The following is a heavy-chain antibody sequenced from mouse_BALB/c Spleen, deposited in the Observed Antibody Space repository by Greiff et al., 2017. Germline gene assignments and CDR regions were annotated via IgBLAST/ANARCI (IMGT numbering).Heavy chain of an antibody. CDR1: GFTFSSYT. CDR3: ARQDGYDVGYWYFDV. Sequence: DVKLVESGGGLVQPGGSLKLSCAASGFTFSSYTMSWVRQTPEKRLEWVAYISNGGGSTYYPDTVKGRFTISRDNAKNTLYLQMSSLTSEDTAMYYCARQDGYDVGYWYFDVWGAGTTVTVSS. J-gene: IGHJ1*01. V-gene: IGHV5-12-2*01. D-gene: IGHD2-2*01. CDR2: ISNGGGST.